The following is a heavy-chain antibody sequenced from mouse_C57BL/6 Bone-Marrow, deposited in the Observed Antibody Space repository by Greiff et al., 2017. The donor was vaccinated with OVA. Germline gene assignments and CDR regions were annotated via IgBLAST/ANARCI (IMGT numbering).Heavy chain of an antibody. CDR2: IDPSDSYT. J-gene: IGHJ2*01. V-gene: IGHV1-50*01. D-gene: IGHD1-1*01. Sequence: QVQLQQPGAELVKPGASVKLSCKASGYTFTSYWMQWVKQRPGQGLEWIGEIDPSDSYTNYNQKFKGMATLTVDTSSSTAYMQLSSLTSEDSAVYYCARGRLIYYYGSSLNFDYWGQGTTLTVSS. CDR3: ARGRLIYYYGSSLNFDY. CDR1: GYTFTSYW.